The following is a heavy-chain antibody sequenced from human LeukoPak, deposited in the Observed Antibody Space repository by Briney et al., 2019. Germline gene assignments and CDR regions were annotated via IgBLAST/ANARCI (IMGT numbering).Heavy chain of an antibody. Sequence: GGSLRLSCAASGFTFSSYEMNWVRQAPGKGLEWVSYISSSGSTIYYADSVKGRFTISRDNAKNSLYLQMNSLRAEDTAVYYCARRYCSSTSCTLDYWGQGTLVTVSS. CDR1: GFTFSSYE. CDR2: ISSSGSTI. J-gene: IGHJ4*02. V-gene: IGHV3-48*03. D-gene: IGHD2-2*01. CDR3: ARRYCSSTSCTLDY.